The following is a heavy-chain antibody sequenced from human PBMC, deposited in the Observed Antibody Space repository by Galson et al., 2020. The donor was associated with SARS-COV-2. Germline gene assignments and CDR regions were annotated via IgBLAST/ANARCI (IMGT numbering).Heavy chain of an antibody. D-gene: IGHD2-15*01. CDR3: ARTFCSGGGCYLAD. CDR2: LYNRENS. V-gene: IGHV4-4*07. CDR1: GASISRYY. J-gene: IGHJ4*02. Sequence: SETLSLTCTVSGASISRYYWSWIRQPAGKGLEWNGRLYNRENSNYNPSLKSRVTLSVDTSKSQFYLNLTSVTAADTALYYCARTFCSGGGCYLADWGQGTLVTVSS.